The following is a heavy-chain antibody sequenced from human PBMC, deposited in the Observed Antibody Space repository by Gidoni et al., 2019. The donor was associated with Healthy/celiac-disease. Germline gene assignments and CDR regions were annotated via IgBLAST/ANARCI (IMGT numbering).Heavy chain of an antibody. CDR1: GGSFSGYY. V-gene: IGHV4-34*01. Sequence: QVQLQQWGAGLLKPSETLSLTCAVYGGSFSGYYWSWRRQPPGKGLEWIGEINHSGSTNYNPSIKSRVTISVDTSKNQFSLKLSSVTAADTAVYYCAREVDSSSSSNYMDVWGKGTTVTVSS. CDR2: INHSGST. D-gene: IGHD6-6*01. J-gene: IGHJ6*03. CDR3: AREVDSSSSSNYMDV.